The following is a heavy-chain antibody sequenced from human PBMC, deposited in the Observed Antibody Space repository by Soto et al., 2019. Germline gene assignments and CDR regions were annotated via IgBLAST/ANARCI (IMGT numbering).Heavy chain of an antibody. V-gene: IGHV4-59*08. CDR2: IYYSGST. J-gene: IGHJ4*02. CDR1: GGSISSYY. Sequence: AETLSLTCTVSGGSISSYYWSWIWQPPGKGLEWIGYIYYSGSTNYNPSLKSRVTISVDTSKNQFSLNLSSVTAADTAVYYCARRTYNWNDYFDYWGQGTLVTVSS. D-gene: IGHD1-1*01. CDR3: ARRTYNWNDYFDY.